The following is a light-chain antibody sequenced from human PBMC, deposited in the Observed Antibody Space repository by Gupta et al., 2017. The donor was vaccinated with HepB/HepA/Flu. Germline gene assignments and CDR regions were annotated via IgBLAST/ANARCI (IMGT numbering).Light chain of an antibody. CDR2: YDD. CDR3: AAWDDSLNGLV. V-gene: IGLV1-36*01. CDR1: WSNIGDNN. Sequence: QSVVTQPPSVSAAPRQRVTIPCSGSWSNIGDNNVNWYQQLPGKAPKLLIYYDDLLPSGVSDRFSGSKSGTSASLTISGLQSEDEADYYCAAWDDSLNGLVFGGGTKLTVL. J-gene: IGLJ3*02.